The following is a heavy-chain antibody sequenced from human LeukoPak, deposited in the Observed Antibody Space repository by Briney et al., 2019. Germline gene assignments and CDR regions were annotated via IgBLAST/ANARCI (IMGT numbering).Heavy chain of an antibody. D-gene: IGHD3-9*01. J-gene: IGHJ4*02. V-gene: IGHV4-39*07. CDR2: IYYSGST. CDR1: GGSISRSSHL. CDR3: ARDPSALVSY. Sequence: PSETLSLTCSVSGGSISRSSHLWGWIRQPPGKGLEWIGSIYYSGSTYYNPSLKSRVTISVDTSKNQFFLKLSSVTAADTAVYYCARDPSALVSYWGQGTLVTVSS.